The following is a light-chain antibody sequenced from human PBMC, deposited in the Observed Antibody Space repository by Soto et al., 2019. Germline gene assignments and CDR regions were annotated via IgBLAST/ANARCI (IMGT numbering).Light chain of an antibody. CDR1: QSVLYSTNDKNC. Sequence: DIVMTQSPDSLAVSLGGRATINCKSSQSVLYSTNDKNCLAWYQQKPVQPPKLLLYWASTRESGVPDRFSGSGSGTDFTLTISSLQAEDVAVYYCQQYYSTPRTFGQGTKVEIK. CDR2: WAS. J-gene: IGKJ1*01. V-gene: IGKV4-1*01. CDR3: QQYYSTPRT.